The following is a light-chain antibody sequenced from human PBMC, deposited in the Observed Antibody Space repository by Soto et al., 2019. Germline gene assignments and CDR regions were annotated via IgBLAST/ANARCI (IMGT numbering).Light chain of an antibody. J-gene: IGKJ4*01. CDR2: DAS. V-gene: IGKV3-11*01. CDR3: QQRSNWLT. CDR1: QSVGTY. Sequence: EIVLTQSPATLSLSPGERATLSCRASQSVGTYLAWYQQKPGQAPRLLIYDASNRATGIPARFSGSGSGTDFTLTISTLEPEDFAVYYCQQRSNWLTLGGGTKVESK.